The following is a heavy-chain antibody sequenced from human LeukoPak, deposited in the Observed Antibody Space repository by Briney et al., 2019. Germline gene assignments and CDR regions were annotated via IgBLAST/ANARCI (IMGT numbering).Heavy chain of an antibody. CDR3: AIAPVVVVAANDY. V-gene: IGHV3-30-3*01. CDR1: GFTFSSYA. D-gene: IGHD2-15*01. J-gene: IGHJ4*02. CDR2: ISYDGSNK. Sequence: PGGSLRLSCAASGFTFSSYAMHRVRQAPGKGLEWVAVISYDGSNKYYADSVKGRFTISRDNSKNTLYLQMNSLRAEDTAVYYCAIAPVVVVAANDYWGQGTLVTVSS.